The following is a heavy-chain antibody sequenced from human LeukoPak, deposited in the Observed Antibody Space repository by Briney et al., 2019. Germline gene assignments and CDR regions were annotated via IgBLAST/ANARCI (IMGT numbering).Heavy chain of an antibody. Sequence: GESLKISCKGSGYSFTSYWIGWVRQMPGKGLEWMGIIYPGDSDTRYSPSFQGQVTISADKSISTAYLQWSSLKASDTAMYYCARHQQQLDMRDAFDIWGQGTMVTVSS. D-gene: IGHD6-13*01. CDR2: IYPGDSDT. J-gene: IGHJ3*02. V-gene: IGHV5-51*01. CDR1: GYSFTSYW. CDR3: ARHQQQLDMRDAFDI.